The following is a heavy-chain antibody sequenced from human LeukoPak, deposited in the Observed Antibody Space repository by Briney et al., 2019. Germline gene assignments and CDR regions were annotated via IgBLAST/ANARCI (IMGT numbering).Heavy chain of an antibody. CDR2: ISYDGSNK. V-gene: IGHV3-30*04. D-gene: IGHD5-18*01. Sequence: GGSLRLSCAASGFTFSSYAMHWVRQAPGKGLEWVAVISYDGSNKYYADSVKGRFTISRDNSKNTLYLQMNSLRAEDTAVYYCARDRTWIQLWSIDYWGQGTLVTVSS. J-gene: IGHJ4*02. CDR1: GFTFSSYA. CDR3: ARDRTWIQLWSIDY.